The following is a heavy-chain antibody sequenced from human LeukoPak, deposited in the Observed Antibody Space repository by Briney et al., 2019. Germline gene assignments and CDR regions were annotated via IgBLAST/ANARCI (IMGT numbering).Heavy chain of an antibody. D-gene: IGHD3-3*01. Sequence: GGSLRLSCAASGFTFSSYSMNWVRQAPGKGLEWVSYISSSSSTIYYADSVKGRFTISRDNAKNSLYLQMNSLRAEDTAVYYCARVSSQYYDFWSGYYRVDYYYYYYMDVWGKGTTVTVS. CDR2: ISSSSSTI. J-gene: IGHJ6*03. CDR3: ARVSSQYYDFWSGYYRVDYYYYYYMDV. CDR1: GFTFSSYS. V-gene: IGHV3-48*04.